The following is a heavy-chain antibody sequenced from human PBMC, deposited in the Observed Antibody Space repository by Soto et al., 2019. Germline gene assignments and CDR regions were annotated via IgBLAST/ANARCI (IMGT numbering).Heavy chain of an antibody. V-gene: IGHV4-28*01. Sequence: PSETLSLSCTVSGGSISSNNWWGWIRQPPGKGLEWIGYIYQTGSTHYNPSLKSRVTMSVDVSGNQFSPKVSSVTAMDTAVYYCVKKTDGYNPFDYWGPGTLVTVSS. CDR2: IYQTGST. CDR1: GGSISSNNW. D-gene: IGHD5-12*01. CDR3: VKKTDGYNPFDY. J-gene: IGHJ4*02.